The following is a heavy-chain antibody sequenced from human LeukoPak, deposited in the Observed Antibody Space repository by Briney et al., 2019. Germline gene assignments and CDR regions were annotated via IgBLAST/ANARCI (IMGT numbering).Heavy chain of an antibody. CDR2: MNPNSGNT. J-gene: IGHJ5*02. V-gene: IGHV1-8*03. D-gene: IGHD3-10*01. Sequence: ASVKVSCKASGYTFTSYDISWVRQATGQGLEWMGWMNPNSGNTGYAQKFQGRVTITRNTSISTAYMELSSLRSEDTVVYYCARGYYGSGSSNWFDPWGQGTLVTVSS. CDR3: ARGYYGSGSSNWFDP. CDR1: GYTFTSYD.